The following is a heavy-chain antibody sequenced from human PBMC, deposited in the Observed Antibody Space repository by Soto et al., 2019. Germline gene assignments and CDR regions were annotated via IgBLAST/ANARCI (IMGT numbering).Heavy chain of an antibody. V-gene: IGHV4-4*07. CDR1: AGWISSFY. J-gene: IGHJ4*02. Sequence: SETLSLTCIVSAGWISSFYWSWIRQPAGKGLEWIGRIYSSGSTNYNPSLKGRVTMSVDTSKNQISLKLSSVTAADTAVYYCARGGGSGGSRLDYWGQGTLVTVSS. CDR3: ARGGGSGGSRLDY. CDR2: IYSSGST. D-gene: IGHD2-15*01.